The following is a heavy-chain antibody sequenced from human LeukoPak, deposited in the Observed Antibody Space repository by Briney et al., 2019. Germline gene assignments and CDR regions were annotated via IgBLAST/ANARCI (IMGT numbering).Heavy chain of an antibody. Sequence: SETLSLTCTVSGYSISSGYNWGWIRQPPGEGLEWIGSIYHTGSTYYNPSLKSRVTISLDTSKNQFSLRLSSVTAADTAMYYCARDATLQPWLFWGQGTLVTVSS. CDR2: IYHTGST. CDR1: GYSISSGYN. J-gene: IGHJ4*02. CDR3: ARDATLQPWLF. V-gene: IGHV4-38-2*02. D-gene: IGHD3-22*01.